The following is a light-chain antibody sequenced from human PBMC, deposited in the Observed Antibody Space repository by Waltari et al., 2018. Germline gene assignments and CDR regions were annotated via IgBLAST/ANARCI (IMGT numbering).Light chain of an antibody. CDR3: ASWDDSLTGSWV. J-gene: IGLJ3*02. CDR2: NNK. CDR1: NSNIGSND. V-gene: IGLV1-44*01. Sequence: QSVVTQPPSVSGTPGQRVTISCSGSNSNIGSNDVNWYQQLPGTAPKLLIYNNKHRPSGVPDRFSGSKSGSSASLAISGLQSEDEGDYYCASWDDSLTGSWVFGGGTKLTVL.